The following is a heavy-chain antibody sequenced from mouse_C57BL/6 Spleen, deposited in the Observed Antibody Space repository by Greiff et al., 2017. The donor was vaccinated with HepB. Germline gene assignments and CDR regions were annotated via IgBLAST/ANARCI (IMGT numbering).Heavy chain of an antibody. V-gene: IGHV1-50*01. Sequence: VQLQQPGAELVKPGASVKLSCKASGYTFTSYWMQWVKQRPGQGLEWIGEIDPSDGYTQYNQKFKGKATLTVDTSSSTAYMQLSSLTSEDSAVYDCARSYYSSHGGSLYALDYWGQGTSVTVSS. CDR3: ARSYYSSHGGSLYALDY. CDR2: IDPSDGYT. D-gene: IGHD2-5*01. J-gene: IGHJ4*01. CDR1: GYTFTSYW.